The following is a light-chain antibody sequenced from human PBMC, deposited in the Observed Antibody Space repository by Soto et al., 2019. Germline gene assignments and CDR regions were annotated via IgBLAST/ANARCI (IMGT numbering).Light chain of an antibody. J-gene: IGKJ2*01. V-gene: IGKV3-15*01. Sequence: EIVMTHSPATLSVSPGEMATLSCRASQSGSSNLAWSQQKPGQAPRLLIYGASTSATGIPARFSGSVSRTEFTLTISSLQSEDFAVYYCQQYTNWPMYTFGQGPKLEIK. CDR3: QQYTNWPMYT. CDR1: QSGSSN. CDR2: GAS.